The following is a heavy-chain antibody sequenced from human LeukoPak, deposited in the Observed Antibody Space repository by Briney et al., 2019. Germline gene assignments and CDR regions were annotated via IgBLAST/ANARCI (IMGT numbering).Heavy chain of an antibody. CDR1: GFTFSSDA. CDR2: ISGSGGST. Sequence: PGGSLRLSCAASGFTFSSDAMSWFRQAPGKGLEWVSAISGSGGSTYYADSVKGRFTISRDNSKNTLYLQMNSLRAEDTAVYYCAKLSASLITMIVVVIDHWGQGTLVTVSS. CDR3: AKLSASLITMIVVVIDH. D-gene: IGHD3-22*01. V-gene: IGHV3-23*01. J-gene: IGHJ4*02.